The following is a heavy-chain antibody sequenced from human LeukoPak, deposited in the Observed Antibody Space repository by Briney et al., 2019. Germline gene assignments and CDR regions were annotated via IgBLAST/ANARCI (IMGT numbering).Heavy chain of an antibody. CDR1: GFTFSDYY. V-gene: IGHV3-11*05. J-gene: IGHJ4*02. D-gene: IGHD6-13*01. Sequence: PGGSLRLSCAASGFTFSDYYMSWIRQAPGKGLEWGSYISSSSSYTNYADSVKGRFTISRDNAKNSLYLQMNSLRAEDTAVYYCARAGPYSSSWYYFDYWGQGTLVTVSA. CDR2: ISSSSSYT. CDR3: ARAGPYSSSWYYFDY.